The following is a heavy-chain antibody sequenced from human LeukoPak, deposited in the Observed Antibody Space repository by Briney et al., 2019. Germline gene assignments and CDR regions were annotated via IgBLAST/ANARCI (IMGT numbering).Heavy chain of an antibody. CDR3: AKGDDSSGYSPFPFDY. J-gene: IGHJ4*02. Sequence: GGSLRLSCAASGFTFSSYAMSWVRQAPGKGLEWVSAISGSGGSTYYADSVKGGFTISRDNSKNTLYLQMNSLRAEDTAVYYCAKGDDSSGYSPFPFDYWGQGTLVTVSS. D-gene: IGHD3-22*01. V-gene: IGHV3-23*01. CDR2: ISGSGGST. CDR1: GFTFSSYA.